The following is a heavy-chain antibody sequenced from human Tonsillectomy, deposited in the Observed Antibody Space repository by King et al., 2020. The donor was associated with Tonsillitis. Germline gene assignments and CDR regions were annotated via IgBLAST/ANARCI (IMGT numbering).Heavy chain of an antibody. D-gene: IGHD1-26*01. Sequence: VQLVQSGGGLVKPGGSLRLSCAASGFTFGDYYMSWILQAPGKGLEWVLYISSSSTYINYADSVKGRFTISRDNAKKSLYLQMNSLRAEDTAVYYCARVSVIVGAYYFDYWGQGSLVTVSS. CDR1: GFTFGDYY. J-gene: IGHJ4*02. CDR2: ISSSSTYI. V-gene: IGHV3-11*05. CDR3: ARVSVIVGAYYFDY.